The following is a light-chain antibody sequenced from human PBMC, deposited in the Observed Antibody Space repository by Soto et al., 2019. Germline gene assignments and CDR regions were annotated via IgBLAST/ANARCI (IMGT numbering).Light chain of an antibody. V-gene: IGKV1-13*02. CDR2: DAS. CDR3: QQFNTYPRT. Sequence: AIQLTQSPSSLPASVGDRVTITCRTSQGISRTLAWYQQKPGKAPKLLIYDASSLESGVPSRFSGSGSGTDFTLTISSLQPEEFEAYYCQQFNTYPRTFGQGTKVEIK. J-gene: IGKJ1*01. CDR1: QGISRT.